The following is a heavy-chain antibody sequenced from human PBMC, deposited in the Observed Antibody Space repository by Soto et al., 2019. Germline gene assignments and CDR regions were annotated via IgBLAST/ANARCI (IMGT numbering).Heavy chain of an antibody. J-gene: IGHJ6*02. Sequence: EVQLVESGGGLVQPGGSLRLSCAASGFTFNNYWIHWVRQAPGKGLMWVSRINGDGTTTNYADSVRGRFAISRDNAENKVYLQMNSLGAEDTALDYCARGGRGHSGKDVWGQGTTVTVSS. V-gene: IGHV3-74*01. D-gene: IGHD1-26*01. CDR1: GFTFNNYW. CDR2: INGDGTTT. CDR3: ARGGRGHSGKDV.